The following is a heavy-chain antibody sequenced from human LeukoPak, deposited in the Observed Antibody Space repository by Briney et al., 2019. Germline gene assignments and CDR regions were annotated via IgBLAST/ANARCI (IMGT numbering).Heavy chain of an antibody. V-gene: IGHV1-18*01. CDR1: GYTFTSYG. CDR2: ISAYNGNT. Sequence: ASVKVSCKASGYTFTSYGISWERQAPGQGLEWMGWISAYNGNTNYAQKLQGRVTMTKDTSTSTAYMELRSLRSDDTAVYYCARDRPDYGGTDYWGQGTLVTVSS. J-gene: IGHJ4*02. CDR3: ARDRPDYGGTDY. D-gene: IGHD4-23*01.